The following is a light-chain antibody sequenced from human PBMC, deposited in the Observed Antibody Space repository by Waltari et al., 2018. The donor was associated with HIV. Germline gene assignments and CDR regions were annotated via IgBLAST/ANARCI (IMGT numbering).Light chain of an antibody. J-gene: IGLJ3*02. V-gene: IGLV3-21*01. Sequence: YVLTQPPSVSVAPGEMARLTCGGNNIGNKGVHWYQLKSGQAPLLVIFDNVDRPSGITERFSGSISGFTATLAISRVEPGDEAVYYCQVWDRPSDQWVFGGGTTLIVV. CDR1: NIGNKG. CDR2: DNV. CDR3: QVWDRPSDQWV.